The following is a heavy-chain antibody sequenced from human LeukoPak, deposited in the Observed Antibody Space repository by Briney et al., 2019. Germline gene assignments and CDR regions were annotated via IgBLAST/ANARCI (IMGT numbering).Heavy chain of an antibody. V-gene: IGHV1-8*01. CDR2: MNPNSGNT. CDR3: ARAYCSDGSCYSQFEF. Sequence: ASVKVSCKASGYTFTSYDINWVRQATGQGLEWMGWMNPNSGNTGYAQKFQGRVTMTRNTSISTAYMEVSSLRSEDTAVYYCARAYCSDGSCYSQFEFWGQGTLVTVSS. J-gene: IGHJ4*02. CDR1: GYTFTSYD. D-gene: IGHD2-15*01.